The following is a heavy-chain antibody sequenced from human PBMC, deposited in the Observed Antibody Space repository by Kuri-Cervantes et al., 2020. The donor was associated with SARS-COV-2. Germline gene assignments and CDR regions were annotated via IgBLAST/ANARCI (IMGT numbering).Heavy chain of an antibody. J-gene: IGHJ4*02. Sequence: GESLKISCTASGFTFGDDPMSWVRQAPGKGLEWVSAISGSGGSTYYADSVKGRFTISRDKSRNTLFLQMNSLRAEDTAVYYCGTLFKYESSAYRPIENWGQGILVTVSS. CDR1: GFTFGDDP. CDR2: ISGSGGST. V-gene: IGHV3-23*01. D-gene: IGHD3-22*01. CDR3: GTLFKYESSAYRPIEN.